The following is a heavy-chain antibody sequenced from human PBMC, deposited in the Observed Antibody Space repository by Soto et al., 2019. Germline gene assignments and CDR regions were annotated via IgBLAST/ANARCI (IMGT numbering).Heavy chain of an antibody. CDR1: GFTFSSYA. D-gene: IGHD2-21*01. CDR3: AKDPTISSILWWEPLFDY. CDR2: ISGSGGST. J-gene: IGHJ4*02. Sequence: EVQLLESGGGLVQPGGSLRLSCAASGFTFSSYAMSWVRQAPGKGLEWVSAISGSGGSTYYADSVKGRFTISRDNSKNTLYLQMNSLRAEDTAVYYCAKDPTISSILWWEPLFDYWGQGTLVTVSS. V-gene: IGHV3-23*01.